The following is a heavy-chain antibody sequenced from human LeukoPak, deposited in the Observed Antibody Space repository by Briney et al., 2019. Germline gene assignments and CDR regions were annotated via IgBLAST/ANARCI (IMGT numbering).Heavy chain of an antibody. CDR1: GYTFTGYY. CDR3: AGDRGCSSTSCHFNWFDP. J-gene: IGHJ5*02. CDR2: INPNSGGT. V-gene: IGHV1-2*02. D-gene: IGHD2-2*01. Sequence: GASVKVSCKASGYTFTGYYMHWVRQAPGQGLEWMGWINPNSGGTNYAQKFQGRVTMTRDTSISTAYMELSRLRSDDTAVYYCAGDRGCSSTSCHFNWFDPWGQGTLVTVSS.